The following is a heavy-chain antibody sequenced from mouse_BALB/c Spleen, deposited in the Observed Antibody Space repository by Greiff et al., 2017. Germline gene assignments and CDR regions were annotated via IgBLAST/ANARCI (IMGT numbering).Heavy chain of an antibody. CDR3: ARNLDY. Sequence: EVQGVESGGDLVKPGGSLKLSCAASGFTFSSYAMSWVRQTPEKRLEWVATISSGGSYTYYPDSVKGRFTISRDNAKNTLYLQMSSLRSEDTAMYYCARNLDYWGQGTTLTVSS. J-gene: IGHJ2*01. CDR2: ISSGGSYT. V-gene: IGHV5-9-3*01. CDR1: GFTFSSYA.